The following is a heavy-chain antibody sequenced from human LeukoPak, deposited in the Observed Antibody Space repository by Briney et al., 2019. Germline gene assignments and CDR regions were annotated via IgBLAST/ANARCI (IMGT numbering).Heavy chain of an antibody. CDR3: AKDRIQLCCFDY. V-gene: IGHV3-23*01. Sequence: GGSLKLSCAASGFTFSSYAMSWVRQAPGKGLEWVSAISGSGGSTYYADSVKGRFTISRDNSKNTLYLQMNSLRAEDTAVYYCAKDRIQLCCFDYWGQGTLVTVSS. D-gene: IGHD5-18*01. CDR1: GFTFSSYA. CDR2: ISGSGGST. J-gene: IGHJ4*02.